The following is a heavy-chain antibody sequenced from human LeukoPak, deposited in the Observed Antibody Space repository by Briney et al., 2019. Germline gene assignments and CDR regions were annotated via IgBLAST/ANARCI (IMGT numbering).Heavy chain of an antibody. D-gene: IGHD2/OR15-2a*01. V-gene: IGHV4-4*07. CDR1: GGSISSYY. J-gene: IGHJ6*01. CDR3: ARDLLTTSAGEFLGYYYGMDV. Sequence: KPSETLSLTCTVSGGSISSYYWSWIRQPAGKGLEWIGRIYTSGSPNYNPSLKSRVTMSVDTSKNQFSLKLSAVTAVDTGVYYCARDLLTTSAGEFLGYYYGMDVWGQGTTVTVSS. CDR2: IYTSGSP.